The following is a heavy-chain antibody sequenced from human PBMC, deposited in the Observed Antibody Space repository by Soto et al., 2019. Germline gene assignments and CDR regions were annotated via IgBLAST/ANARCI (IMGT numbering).Heavy chain of an antibody. CDR3: ARMRSSTSGHAMSYFDS. D-gene: IGHD2-2*01. CDR2: TYFRSKWFY. CDR1: GDSVSSNSVA. V-gene: IGHV6-1*01. J-gene: IGHJ4*02. Sequence: SQTLSLTCAISGDSVSSNSVAWDWIRQSPSRGLEWLGRTYFRSKWFYDYAASVRGRMTIDADTSKNQFSLQLNSLTPEDTAVYFCARMRSSTSGHAMSYFDSWGQGTLVTVSS.